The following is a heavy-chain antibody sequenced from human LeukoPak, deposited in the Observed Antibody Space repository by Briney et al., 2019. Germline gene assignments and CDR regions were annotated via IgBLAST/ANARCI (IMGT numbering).Heavy chain of an antibody. D-gene: IGHD2-15*01. V-gene: IGHV1-69*04. CDR1: GGTFSSYA. J-gene: IGHJ4*02. CDR3: ARDVGLSYYFDY. CDR2: IIPILGIA. Sequence: SVKVSCKASGGTFSSYAISWVRQAPGQGLEWMGRIIPILGIANYAQKFQGRVTITADKSTSTAYMELSSLRSEDAAVYYCARDVGLSYYFDYWGQGTLVTVSS.